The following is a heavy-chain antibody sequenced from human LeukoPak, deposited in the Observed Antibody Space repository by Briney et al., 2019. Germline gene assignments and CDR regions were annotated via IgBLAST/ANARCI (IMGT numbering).Heavy chain of an antibody. V-gene: IGHV4-30-4*01. CDR3: ARPFYYDSRIDP. J-gene: IGHJ5*02. D-gene: IGHD3-22*01. CDR2: FYYSGST. CDR1: GGSISSGDYY. Sequence: RSSQTLSLTCTVSGGSISSGDYYWSWIRQPPGKGLEWIGYFYYSGSTYYNPSLKSRLTISADTSKNQFFLKLSSVTAADTAVYYCARPFYYDSRIDPWGQGTLVTVSS.